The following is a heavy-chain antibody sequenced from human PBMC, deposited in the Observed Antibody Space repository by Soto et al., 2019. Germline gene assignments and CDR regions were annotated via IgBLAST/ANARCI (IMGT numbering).Heavy chain of an antibody. CDR3: VRDRFGSWTFDY. J-gene: IGHJ4*02. Sequence: QVQLVQSGAEVKEPGASVKVSCKASGYNFASNPMHWVRQIPGQGLEWMGIIHPTDWSTSYAQRFRGRITLTRDAPTNTDYMELRGLTSEDTAVYYCVRDRFGSWTFDYWGQGTLLTVSS. CDR1: GYNFASNP. V-gene: IGHV1-46*01. D-gene: IGHD6-13*01. CDR2: IHPTDWST.